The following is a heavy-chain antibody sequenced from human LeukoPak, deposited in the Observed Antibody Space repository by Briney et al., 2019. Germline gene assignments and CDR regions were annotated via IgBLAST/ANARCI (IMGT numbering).Heavy chain of an antibody. Sequence: SETLSLTCTVSGGSISSYSWSWIRQPPGKGLEWIGYIYHSGSTYYNPSLKSRVTISVDRSKNQFSLKLSSVTAADTAVYYCARANSGSSPFDYWGQGTLVTVSS. CDR1: GGSISSYS. V-gene: IGHV4-30-2*01. CDR3: ARANSGSSPFDY. CDR2: IYHSGST. J-gene: IGHJ4*02. D-gene: IGHD1-26*01.